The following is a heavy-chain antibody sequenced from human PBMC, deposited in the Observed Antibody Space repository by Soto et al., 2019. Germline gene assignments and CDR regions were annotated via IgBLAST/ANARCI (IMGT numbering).Heavy chain of an antibody. CDR3: ARDRHWEKWLGPHDAFDV. CDR2: INNVGGSI. V-gene: IGHV3-48*02. D-gene: IGHD6-19*01. J-gene: IGHJ3*01. Sequence: EVQLVESGGGLVQPGESLRLSCAASGFTFNIYSMNWVRQAPGKGLEWISYINNVGGSIYYADSVKGRFTISRDNAKNSLYLQRNSLRDEDTAVYYCARDRHWEKWLGPHDAFDVWGQGTMVTVSS. CDR1: GFTFNIYS.